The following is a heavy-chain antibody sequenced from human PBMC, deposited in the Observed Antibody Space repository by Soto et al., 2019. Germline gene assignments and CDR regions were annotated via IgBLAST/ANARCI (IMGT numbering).Heavy chain of an antibody. CDR2: MYNTGST. CDR1: GGSISRYY. V-gene: IGHV4-59*01. J-gene: IGHJ6*02. Sequence: SETLSLTCTVSGGSISRYYWSWIRQPPGKGLKWIVYMYNTGSTVYNPSFKSRVTISVDTSKNQFSLKLNSVTAADTAVYYCARDLWGYCGTDCYPLDVWGQGTTVTVS. D-gene: IGHD2-21*02. CDR3: ARDLWGYCGTDCYPLDV.